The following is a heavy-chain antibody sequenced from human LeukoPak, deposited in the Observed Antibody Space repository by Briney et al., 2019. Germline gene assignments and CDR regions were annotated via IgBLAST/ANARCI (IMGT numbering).Heavy chain of an antibody. D-gene: IGHD3-10*01. CDR1: GYSISSGYY. CDR3: ARETIDYGSGSFLDY. V-gene: IGHV4-38-2*02. CDR2: IYHSGST. J-gene: IGHJ4*02. Sequence: PSETLSLTCTVSGYSISSGYYWGWIRQPPGKGLEWIGSIYHSGSTYYNPSLKSRVTISVDKSKNQFSLKLSSVTAADTAVYYCARETIDYGSGSFLDYWGQGTLVTVSS.